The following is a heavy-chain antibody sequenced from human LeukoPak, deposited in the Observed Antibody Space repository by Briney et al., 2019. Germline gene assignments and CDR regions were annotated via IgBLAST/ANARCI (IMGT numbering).Heavy chain of an antibody. CDR2: VDPSDNSR. CDR1: GYTLSSSY. V-gene: IGHV1-46*01. Sequence: ASVKVSCEASGYTLSSSYMHWVRQAPGQWLERMGVVDPSDNSRTYAQKFQGRVTMTRDRSTSTVYMELSSLRSDDTAVYYCARGDIDHWGQGTLVTVSS. J-gene: IGHJ4*02. CDR3: ARGDIDH.